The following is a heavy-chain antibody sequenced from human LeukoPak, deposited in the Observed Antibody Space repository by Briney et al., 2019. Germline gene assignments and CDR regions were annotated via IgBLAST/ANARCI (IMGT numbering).Heavy chain of an antibody. CDR2: INHSGST. Sequence: GSLRLSCAASGFTFSSSAMSWIRQPPGKGLEWIGEINHSGSTNYNPSLKSRVTISVDTSKNQFSLKLSSVTAADTAVYYCARGEFLEWLFWDWFDPWGQGTLVTVSS. V-gene: IGHV4-34*01. CDR1: GFTFSSSA. J-gene: IGHJ5*02. D-gene: IGHD3-3*01. CDR3: ARGEFLEWLFWDWFDP.